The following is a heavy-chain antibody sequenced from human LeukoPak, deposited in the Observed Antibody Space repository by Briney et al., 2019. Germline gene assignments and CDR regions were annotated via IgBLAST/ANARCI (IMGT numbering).Heavy chain of an antibody. V-gene: IGHV4-61*01. CDR1: GGSISSGSYH. CDR3: ARSRSLADSSGYPTPFDY. J-gene: IGHJ4*02. D-gene: IGHD3-22*01. CDR2: IYYSGST. Sequence: SETLSLTCTVSGGSISSGSYHWSWIRQPPGKGLEWIGYIYYSGSTNYNPSLKSRVTISVDTSKNQFSLKLSSVTAADTAVYYCARSRSLADSSGYPTPFDYWGQGTLVTVSS.